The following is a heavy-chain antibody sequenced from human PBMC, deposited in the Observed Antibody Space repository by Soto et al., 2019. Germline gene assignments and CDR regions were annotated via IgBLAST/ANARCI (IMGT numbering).Heavy chain of an antibody. J-gene: IGHJ4*01. D-gene: IGHD2-2*01. V-gene: IGHV3-23*01. CDR3: AKSNVVLRLFYFDH. CDR1: GFAFSSYA. Sequence: GGSLRLSCAASGFAFSSYAMTWVRQAPGKGLEWVSGISSTGVTTFYADSVKGRFTISRDNSKNTLYLQMHVLRAEDTAVYYCAKSNVVLRLFYFDHWGQGTPVTVSS. CDR2: ISSTGVTT.